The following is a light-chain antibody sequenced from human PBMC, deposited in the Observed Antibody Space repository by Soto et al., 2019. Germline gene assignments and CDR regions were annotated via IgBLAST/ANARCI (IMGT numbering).Light chain of an antibody. J-gene: IGKJ1*01. CDR1: QTISSW. V-gene: IGKV1-5*03. CDR3: QQYNSYLWT. CDR2: KAS. Sequence: DIHMTQSPSTLSGSVGYRFTITCRASQTISSWLAWYQQKPGKAPKLLIYKASTLKSGVPSRFRGSGSGTEFTLTISSLQPDDFETYYCQQYNSYLWTFGQGTKVDIK.